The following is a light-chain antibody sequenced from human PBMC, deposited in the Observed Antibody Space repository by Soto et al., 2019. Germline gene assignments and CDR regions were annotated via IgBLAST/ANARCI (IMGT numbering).Light chain of an antibody. CDR1: QSVSSSY. Sequence: EVVLTQSPGTLSLSPGERATLSCRASQSVSSSYLAWYQKKPGQAPRLLIYGASSRAAGSPDRFSGSGSGTDFTLSISRLETEDVAVYYCQQSDNSPYTFGQGTKLEIK. CDR3: QQSDNSPYT. J-gene: IGKJ2*01. CDR2: GAS. V-gene: IGKV3-20*01.